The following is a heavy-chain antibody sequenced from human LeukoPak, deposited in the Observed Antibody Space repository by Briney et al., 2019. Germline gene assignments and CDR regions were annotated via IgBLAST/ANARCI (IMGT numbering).Heavy chain of an antibody. CDR2: INTNTGNP. J-gene: IGHJ4*02. D-gene: IGHD3-22*01. CDR3: ARGDYDTHGYQTR. V-gene: IGHV7-4-1*01. CDR1: GYIFTNYV. Sequence: GASVKVSCKASGYIFTNYVLHWVRQAPGQGLEWMGWINTNTGNPTYAQGFTGRFVFSLDTSVSTAYLQIGSLKADDTAMYYCARGDYDTHGYQTRWGQGTLVTVSS.